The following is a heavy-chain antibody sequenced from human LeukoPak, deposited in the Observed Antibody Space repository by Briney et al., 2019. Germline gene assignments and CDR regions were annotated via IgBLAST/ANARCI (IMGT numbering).Heavy chain of an antibody. D-gene: IGHD6-13*01. CDR3: ASRSWSVPAPGNFDY. J-gene: IGHJ4*02. Sequence: GGSLRLSCAASGFTFSSYSMNWLRQTPGKGLEWVSYISSTSATIYYADSVRGRFTISRDNAKNSLYLQMNSLRTEDTAVYYCASRSWSVPAPGNFDYWGQGTLVTVSS. CDR1: GFTFSSYS. CDR2: ISSTSATI. V-gene: IGHV3-48*04.